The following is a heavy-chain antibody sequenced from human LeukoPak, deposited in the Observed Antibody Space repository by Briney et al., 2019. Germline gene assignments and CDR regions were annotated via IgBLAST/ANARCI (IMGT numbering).Heavy chain of an antibody. V-gene: IGHV1-18*04. Sequence: GASVKVSCKASGYTFTDYYMHWVRQAPGQGLEWMGWISAYNGNTNYAQKLQGRLTMTTDTSTTTAYMELRSLRSGDTAVYYCARVRTKTTVTSVSWFDPWGQGTLVTVSS. CDR3: ARVRTKTTVTSVSWFDP. CDR2: ISAYNGNT. J-gene: IGHJ5*02. CDR1: GYTFTDYY. D-gene: IGHD4-17*01.